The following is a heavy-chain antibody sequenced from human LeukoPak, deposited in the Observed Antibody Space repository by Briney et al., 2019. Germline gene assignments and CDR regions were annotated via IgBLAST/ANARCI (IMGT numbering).Heavy chain of an antibody. CDR2: IYYSGST. V-gene: IGHV4-59*01. Sequence: SETLSLTCTVSGGSISSYYWSWIRQPPGKGLEWIGYIYYSGSTNYNPSLKSRVTISVDTSKNQFSLKLSSVTAADTAVCYCAREGYSSGWYGSLGYWGQGTLVTVSS. J-gene: IGHJ4*02. CDR1: GGSISSYY. D-gene: IGHD6-19*01. CDR3: AREGYSSGWYGSLGY.